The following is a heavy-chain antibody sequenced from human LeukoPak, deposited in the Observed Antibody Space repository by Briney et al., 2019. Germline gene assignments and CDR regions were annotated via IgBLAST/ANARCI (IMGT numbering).Heavy chain of an antibody. CDR2: ISGSGGST. Sequence: GGSLRLSCEVSGFTFSSYAMSWVRQAPGKGLGWVSGISGSGGSTYYADSVKGRFTISRDNSKNTLNLQMNSLGVEDTAVYYCAKHYYDTSGYTRFDFWGQGTLVTVS. V-gene: IGHV3-23*01. J-gene: IGHJ4*02. CDR1: GFTFSSYA. D-gene: IGHD3-22*01. CDR3: AKHYYDTSGYTRFDF.